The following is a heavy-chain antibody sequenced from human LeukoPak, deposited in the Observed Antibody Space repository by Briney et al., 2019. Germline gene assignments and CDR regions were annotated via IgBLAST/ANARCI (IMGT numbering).Heavy chain of an antibody. CDR3: ARSPITGWD. D-gene: IGHD6-19*01. Sequence: GGSLRLSCAASGFTVSNNYMSWVRQAAGKGLEWVSLIDTSDNRYYADSVQGGFIISRDNSKNTLSLQMNSLRVEDTAVYYCARSPITGWDWGQGTLVTVSS. J-gene: IGHJ4*02. V-gene: IGHV3-53*01. CDR1: GFTVSNNY. CDR2: IDTSDNR.